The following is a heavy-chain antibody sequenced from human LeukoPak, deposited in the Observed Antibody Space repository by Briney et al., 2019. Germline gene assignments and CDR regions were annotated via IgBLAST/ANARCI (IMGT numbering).Heavy chain of an antibody. D-gene: IGHD1-26*01. Sequence: GGSLRLSCAASGFTFSSYWMHWVRQAPGKGLVWVSRINTDGSSTSYADSVKGRFTISRDNAKNTLYLQMNSLRAEDTAVYYCARAGPIVGAREDYWGQGTLVTVSS. CDR1: GFTFSSYW. CDR3: ARAGPIVGAREDY. J-gene: IGHJ4*02. V-gene: IGHV3-74*01. CDR2: INTDGSST.